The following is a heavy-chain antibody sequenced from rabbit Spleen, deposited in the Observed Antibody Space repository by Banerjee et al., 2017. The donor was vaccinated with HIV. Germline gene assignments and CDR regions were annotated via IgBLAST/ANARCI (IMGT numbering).Heavy chain of an antibody. Sequence: QEQLVESGGGLVQPEGSLTLTCTASGFSFSSRYYMCWVRQAPGKGLEWIACISTSSGSTYYASWAKGRFTISKTSSTTVTLQMPSLTAADTATYLCARTGTSNYWLSRLDLWGQGTLVTVS. V-gene: IGHV1S45*01. CDR3: ARTGTSNYWLSRLDL. CDR1: GFSFSSRYY. J-gene: IGHJ3*01. CDR2: ISTSSGST. D-gene: IGHD8-1*01.